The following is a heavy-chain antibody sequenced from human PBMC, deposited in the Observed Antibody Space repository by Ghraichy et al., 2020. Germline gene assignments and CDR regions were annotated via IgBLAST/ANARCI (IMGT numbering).Heavy chain of an antibody. V-gene: IGHV4-39*01. CDR1: GGSISSSGYY. J-gene: IGHJ4*02. CDR3: ARRGYSSAFDD. D-gene: IGHD6-19*01. CDR2: ISYGGST. Sequence: SETLSLTCTVSGGSISSSGYYWGWIRQPPGKGLEWIRTISYGGSTYYSPSLKSRVTISVDTSMNQFSLNLRSMTAADTAAYYCARRGYSSAFDDWGRGTLVTVSS.